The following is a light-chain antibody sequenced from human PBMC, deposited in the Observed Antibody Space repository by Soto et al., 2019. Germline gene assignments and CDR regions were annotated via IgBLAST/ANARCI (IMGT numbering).Light chain of an antibody. CDR2: EVT. CDR1: SNDIGGHNH. J-gene: IGLJ3*02. Sequence: QSALTQPASVSGSPGQSITISCAGTSNDIGGHNHVSWYQQHPGNSPKLIIYEVTGRPSGVSNRFSASKSGTTASLTISGLQAEDEADYYCCSYAGIITWVCGGGTKLTV. CDR3: CSYAGIITWV. V-gene: IGLV2-23*02.